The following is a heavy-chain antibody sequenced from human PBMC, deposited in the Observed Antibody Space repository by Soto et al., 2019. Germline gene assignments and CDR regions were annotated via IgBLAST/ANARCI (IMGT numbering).Heavy chain of an antibody. J-gene: IGHJ4*02. CDR1: GGTFNSYT. V-gene: IGHV1-69*02. D-gene: IGHD3-10*01. CDR2: VNPIVGMS. CDR3: ATSYGSGSTHSDS. Sequence: QVQLVQSGPEVKKPGSSVKVSCTASGGTFNSYTLNWVRQAPGQRPEWVGRVNPIVGMSTSASKFQGRVTLTADKSTNRAYMDLTGLKSEDTAVYYCATSYGSGSTHSDSWGQGTLVTVAS.